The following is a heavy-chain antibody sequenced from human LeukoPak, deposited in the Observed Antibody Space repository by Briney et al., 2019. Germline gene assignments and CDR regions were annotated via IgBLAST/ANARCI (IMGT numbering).Heavy chain of an antibody. CDR3: ARGLVGATTMTAFDI. V-gene: IGHV1-46*01. CDR2: INPSGGST. Sequence: ASVKVSCKASGYTFTSYYMHWVRQAPGQGLEWMGIINPSGGSTSYAQRFQGRVTMTRDTSTSTVYMELSSLRSEDTAAYYCARGLVGATTMTAFDIWGQGTMVTVSS. CDR1: GYTFTSYY. J-gene: IGHJ3*02. D-gene: IGHD1-26*01.